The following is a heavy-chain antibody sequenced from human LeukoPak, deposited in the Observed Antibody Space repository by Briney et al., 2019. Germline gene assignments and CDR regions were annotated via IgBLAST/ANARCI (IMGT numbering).Heavy chain of an antibody. CDR1: GYTFTSYY. J-gene: IGHJ4*02. Sequence: ASVKVSCKASGYTFTSYYMHWVRQAPGQGLEWMGIINPSGGSTSYAQKFQGRVTMTRDTSTSKVYMELSSLRSEDTAVYYCARDSPSEGEITIFDYWGQGTLVTVSS. D-gene: IGHD3-9*01. V-gene: IGHV1-46*01. CDR2: INPSGGST. CDR3: ARDSPSEGEITIFDY.